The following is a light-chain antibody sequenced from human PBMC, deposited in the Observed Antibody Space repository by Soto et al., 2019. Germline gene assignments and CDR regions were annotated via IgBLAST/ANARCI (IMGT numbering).Light chain of an antibody. CDR1: RSVRTS. CDR2: DAS. CDR3: QQRTNWGIT. J-gene: IGKJ5*01. Sequence: EIVLTQSPATLSLSPGERATLSCSASRSVRTSLAWYQHKPGQPPRLLIYDASNRATGIPARFSGSGSGTDFTLTTSSLEPEDFAVYSCQQRTNWGITFGQGTRLEIK. V-gene: IGKV3-11*01.